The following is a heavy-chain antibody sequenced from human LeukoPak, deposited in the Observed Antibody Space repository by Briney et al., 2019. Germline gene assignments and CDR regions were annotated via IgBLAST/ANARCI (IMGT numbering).Heavy chain of an antibody. Sequence: GGSLRPSCAASEFTFSSYGMHWVRQAPGKGLEWVSSISSSGSYIYYADSVKGRFTISRDNAKDSLYLQINSLRAEDTAVYYCAREGLGSLLNTFDIWGRGTMVTVSS. CDR3: AREGLGSLLNTFDI. CDR1: EFTFSSYG. D-gene: IGHD1-26*01. J-gene: IGHJ3*02. V-gene: IGHV3-21*01. CDR2: ISSSGSYI.